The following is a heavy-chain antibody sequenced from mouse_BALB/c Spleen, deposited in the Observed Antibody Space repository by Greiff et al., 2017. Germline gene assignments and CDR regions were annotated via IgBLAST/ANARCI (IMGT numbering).Heavy chain of an antibody. D-gene: IGHD2-4*01. Sequence: EVMLVESGGGLVQPGGSLRLSCATSGFTFTDYYMSWVRQPPGKALEWLGFIRNKANGYTTEYSASVKGRFTISRDNSQSILYLQMNTLRAEDSATYYCARDDDYEAYWGQGTLVTVSA. J-gene: IGHJ3*01. CDR2: IRNKANGYTT. CDR3: ARDDDYEAY. V-gene: IGHV7-3*02. CDR1: GFTFTDYY.